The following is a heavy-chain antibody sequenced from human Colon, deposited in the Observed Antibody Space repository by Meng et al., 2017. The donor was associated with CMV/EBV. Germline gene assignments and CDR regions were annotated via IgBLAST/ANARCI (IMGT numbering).Heavy chain of an antibody. D-gene: IGHD1-20*01. V-gene: IGHV1-2*02. CDR3: ARAPYNWNDEGWFDP. J-gene: IGHJ5*02. CDR2: INPNSGGT. CDR1: GYTFTGYY. Sequence: GQQVQSGAEVKKPGASVKVSCKASGYTFTGYYMHWVRQAPGQGLEWMGWINPNSGGTNYAQKFQGRVTMTRDTSISTAYMELSRLRSDDTAVYYCARAPYNWNDEGWFDPWGQGTLVTVSS.